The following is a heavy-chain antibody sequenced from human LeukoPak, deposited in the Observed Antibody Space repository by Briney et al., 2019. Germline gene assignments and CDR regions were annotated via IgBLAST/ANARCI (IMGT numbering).Heavy chain of an antibody. CDR3: ARGSIGYCSSTSCRRLVHYGMDV. Sequence: PSETLSLTCAVYGGSFSGYYWSWIRQPPGKGLEWIGEINHSGSTNYNPSLKSRVTISVDTSKNQFSLKLSSVTAADTAVYYCARGSIGYCSSTSCRRLVHYGMDVWGQGTTATVSS. D-gene: IGHD2-2*01. V-gene: IGHV4-34*01. CDR1: GGSFSGYY. J-gene: IGHJ6*02. CDR2: INHSGST.